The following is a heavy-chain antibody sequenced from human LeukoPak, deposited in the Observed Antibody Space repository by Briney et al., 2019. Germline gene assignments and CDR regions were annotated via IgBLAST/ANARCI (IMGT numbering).Heavy chain of an antibody. CDR2: IYPGDSDT. CDR1: GYSFTSYW. Sequence: GESLKISCKGSGYSFTSYWIGWVRQMPGKGLEWMGIIYPGDSDTRYSPSFQGQVTISAAKSITTAYLQWSSLKASDTAMYYPARHYDDSSGPHNWFDPWGQGTLVTVSS. V-gene: IGHV5-51*01. J-gene: IGHJ5*02. D-gene: IGHD3-22*01. CDR3: ARHYDDSSGPHNWFDP.